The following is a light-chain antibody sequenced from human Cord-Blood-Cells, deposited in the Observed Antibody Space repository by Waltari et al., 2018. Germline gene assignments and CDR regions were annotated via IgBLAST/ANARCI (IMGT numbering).Light chain of an antibody. V-gene: IGKV2-30*02. J-gene: IGKJ3*01. CDR2: KVS. CDR1: QSLVHSDGNTY. CDR3: MQGTHWPPFT. Sequence: VMTQSPDSLAVSLGERATINCRSSQSLVHSDGNTYLNWFQQRPGQSPRRLIYKVSNRDSGVPDRFSGSGSGTDFTLKISRVEAEDVGVYYCMQGTHWPPFTFGPGTKVDIK.